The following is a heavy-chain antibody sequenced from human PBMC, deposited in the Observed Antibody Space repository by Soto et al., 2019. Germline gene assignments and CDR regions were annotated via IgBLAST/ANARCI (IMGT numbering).Heavy chain of an antibody. D-gene: IGHD3-22*01. V-gene: IGHV4-30-4*01. CDR2: IYYSGST. CDR1: GGSISSGDYY. CDR3: ARTLRDYYDSSGYCSFDY. Sequence: PSETLSLTCTVSGGSISSGDYYWSWIRQPPGKGLEWIGYIYYSGSTYYNPSLKSRVTISVDTSKNQFSLKLSSVTAADTAVYYCARTLRDYYDSSGYCSFDYWGQGTLVTVSS. J-gene: IGHJ4*02.